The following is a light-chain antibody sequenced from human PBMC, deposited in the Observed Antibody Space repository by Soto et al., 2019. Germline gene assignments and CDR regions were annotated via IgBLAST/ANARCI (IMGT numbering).Light chain of an antibody. CDR3: QQWT. V-gene: IGKV1-5*01. Sequence: DIQMTQSPSTLSASVGDRVTITCRASQSISTWLVWYQQKPGKAPKLLIYDVSSLANGVPSRFSGSGSGTEFTLTITSLQPDDFATYYCQQWTFGQGTKVEIK. CDR1: QSISTW. J-gene: IGKJ1*01. CDR2: DVS.